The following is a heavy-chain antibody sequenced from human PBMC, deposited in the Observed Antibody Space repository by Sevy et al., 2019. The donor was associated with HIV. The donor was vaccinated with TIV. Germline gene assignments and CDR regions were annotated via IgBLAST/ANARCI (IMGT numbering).Heavy chain of an antibody. CDR3: AKDLGWPL. CDR1: GFIFGNHA. Sequence: GGSLRLSCAASGFIFGNHAMSWVRQAPGKGLEWVLGITSSGSTTYYVDSVKGRFTISRDNSKNTLYLQMNSLRAEDTAVYYCAKDLGWPLWGQGTLVTVSS. V-gene: IGHV3-23*01. CDR2: ITSSGSTT. J-gene: IGHJ4*02. D-gene: IGHD2-15*01.